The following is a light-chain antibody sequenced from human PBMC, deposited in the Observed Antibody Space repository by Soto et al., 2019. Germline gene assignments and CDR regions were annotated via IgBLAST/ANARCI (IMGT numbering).Light chain of an antibody. V-gene: IGLV2-14*01. CDR3: SSYTSSSTSYV. Sequence: QSVLTQPASVSGSPGQSITISCTGTSSAVGGYNYVSWYQQHPGKAPKLMIYEVSNRPSGVSNRFSGSKSGNTASLTISGLQAEDEADYYCSSYTSSSTSYVFGTGTKVTVL. J-gene: IGLJ1*01. CDR2: EVS. CDR1: SSAVGGYNY.